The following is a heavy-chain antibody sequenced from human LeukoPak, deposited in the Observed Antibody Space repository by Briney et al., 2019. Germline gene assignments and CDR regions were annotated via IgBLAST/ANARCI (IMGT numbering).Heavy chain of an antibody. Sequence: ASVKVSCKASGYTFTGYYMHWVRQAPGQGREWMGIINYRGDSTSYAQKFQGRVTMTRDMSTSTVYMELSSLRSEDTAVYYCARDRDSSSWYSPLYYYYYYMDVWGKGTTVTVSS. D-gene: IGHD6-13*01. J-gene: IGHJ6*03. CDR2: INYRGDST. V-gene: IGHV1-46*01. CDR1: GYTFTGYY. CDR3: ARDRDSSSWYSPLYYYYYYMDV.